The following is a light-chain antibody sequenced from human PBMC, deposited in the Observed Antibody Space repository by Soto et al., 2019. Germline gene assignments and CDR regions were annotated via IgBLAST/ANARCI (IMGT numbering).Light chain of an antibody. CDR2: AAS. J-gene: IGKJ1*01. CDR3: LQHNTYPWT. CDR1: QDIRNG. Sequence: DIEMTQYTNSLSACEGDRDSITRWASQDIRNGLVWYQQKPGRAPKRLIYAASSLQSGVPSSFSGSGSGTEFTLTIFRLQPEHFATYYFLQHNTYPWTFGQGTKVDIK. V-gene: IGKV1-17*01.